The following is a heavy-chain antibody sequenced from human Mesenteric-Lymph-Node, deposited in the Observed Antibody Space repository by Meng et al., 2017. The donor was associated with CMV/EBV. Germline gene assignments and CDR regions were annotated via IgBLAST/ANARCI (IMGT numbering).Heavy chain of an antibody. V-gene: IGHV3-30-3*01. D-gene: IGHD3-22*01. Sequence: GESLKISCATSGFTFSRSAMYWVRQAPGKGLEWVAFISYDGSNKYYADSVKGRFTVSRDSSKSTVYLQMNSLRAEDTAVYYCARVVPRDESSNYYSWTQSGYFDHWGQGTLVTVSS. CDR3: ARVVPRDESSNYYSWTQSGYFDH. CDR2: ISYDGSNK. CDR1: GFTFSRSA. J-gene: IGHJ4*02.